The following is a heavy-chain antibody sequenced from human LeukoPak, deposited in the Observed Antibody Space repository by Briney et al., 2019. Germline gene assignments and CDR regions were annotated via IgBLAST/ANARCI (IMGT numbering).Heavy chain of an antibody. J-gene: IGHJ5*02. CDR2: ISGSGGST. CDR3: AKGVLRGYCSSTSCYTGWFDP. CDR1: GFTFSSYA. Sequence: GGSLRLSCAASGFTFSSYAMRWVRQAPGKGLEWVSAISGSGGSTYYADSVKGRFTISRDNSKNTLYLQMNSLRAEDTAVYYCAKGVLRGYCSSTSCYTGWFDPWGQGTLVTVSS. D-gene: IGHD2-2*02. V-gene: IGHV3-23*01.